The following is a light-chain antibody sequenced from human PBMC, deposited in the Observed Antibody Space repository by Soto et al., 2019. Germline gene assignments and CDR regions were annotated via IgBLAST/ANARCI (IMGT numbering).Light chain of an antibody. V-gene: IGLV2-14*03. CDR3: SSYTSSSTHV. CDR2: DVN. J-gene: IGLJ1*01. Sequence: QSALTQPASVSGSPGQSITISCTGTSSDIGSFTFVSWYQQHPGKVTKLMIFDVNRRPSGVSDRFSGSKSGNTASLTISGLQAEAEGDYYCSSYTSSSTHVFGSGTKVTVL. CDR1: SSDIGSFTF.